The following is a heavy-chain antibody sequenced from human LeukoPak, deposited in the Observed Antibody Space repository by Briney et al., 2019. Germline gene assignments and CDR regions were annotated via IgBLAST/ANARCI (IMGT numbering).Heavy chain of an antibody. J-gene: IGHJ5*02. CDR1: GYTFTGYY. Sequence: GASVKVSCKASGYTFTGYYMHWVRQAPGQGLEWMGWINPNSGGTNYAQKFQGRVTMTRDTSISTAYMELSRLRSDDTAVYYCARAGYSSGWSKGENWFDPWGQGTLVTVSS. CDR2: INPNSGGT. D-gene: IGHD6-19*01. CDR3: ARAGYSSGWSKGENWFDP. V-gene: IGHV1-2*02.